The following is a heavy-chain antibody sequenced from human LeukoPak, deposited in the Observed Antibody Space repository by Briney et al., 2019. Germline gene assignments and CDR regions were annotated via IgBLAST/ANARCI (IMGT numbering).Heavy chain of an antibody. CDR1: GFTFSSYW. CDR2: IKKDGSEK. D-gene: IGHD5-18*01. J-gene: IGHJ4*02. Sequence: GGSLRLSCAASGFTFSSYWMSWVRQAPGKGLEWVANIKKDGSEKYYVDSVKGRFTISRDNAKTSLYLQMNSLRAEDTAVYYCARDLSGVTGYAYGRGIDYWGQGTLVTVSS. V-gene: IGHV3-7*01. CDR3: ARDLSGVTGYAYGRGIDY.